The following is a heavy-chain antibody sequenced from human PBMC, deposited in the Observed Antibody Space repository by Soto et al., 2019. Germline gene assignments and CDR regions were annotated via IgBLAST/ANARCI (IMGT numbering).Heavy chain of an antibody. Sequence: SETLSLTCSVSGGSISGADYYWTWIRQPPGKGLEWIGYIYYTGSAYYNPSLKSRVTMSLDTSKNQFSLKLSSVTAADTAVYYCARDVSRGTLNYIDFWGHGTLVTVSS. CDR3: ARDVSRGTLNYIDF. D-gene: IGHD1-26*01. CDR1: GGSISGADYY. V-gene: IGHV4-30-4*01. J-gene: IGHJ4*01. CDR2: IYYTGSA.